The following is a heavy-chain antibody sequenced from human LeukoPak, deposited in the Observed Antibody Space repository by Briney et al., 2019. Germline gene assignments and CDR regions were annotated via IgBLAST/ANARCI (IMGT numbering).Heavy chain of an antibody. CDR2: INSDGSAT. D-gene: IGHD1-26*01. CDR1: GFSFTNYW. CDR3: ARDGSRGGSYFGYFDY. V-gene: IGHV3-74*01. J-gene: IGHJ4*02. Sequence: GGSLRLSCAASGFSFTNYWMHWVRQAPGKGLVWVSHINSDGSATRYADSVKGRFTISRDNAMNTLYLQMNSLRGEDTAVYYCARDGSRGGSYFGYFDYWGQGTLVTVSS.